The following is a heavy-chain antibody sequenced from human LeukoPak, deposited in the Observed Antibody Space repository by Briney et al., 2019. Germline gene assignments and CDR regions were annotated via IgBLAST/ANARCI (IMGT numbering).Heavy chain of an antibody. CDR2: INPSGGST. D-gene: IGHD3-22*01. Sequence: GASVKVSCKASGYTFTSYYMHWVRQAPGQGLEWMGIINPSGGSTSYAQKFQGRVTMTRDTSTSTVYMELSSLRSEDTAVYYCARATSYDSSGVDAFDIWGQGTMVTVSS. CDR3: ARATSYDSSGVDAFDI. CDR1: GYTFTSYY. J-gene: IGHJ3*02. V-gene: IGHV1-46*01.